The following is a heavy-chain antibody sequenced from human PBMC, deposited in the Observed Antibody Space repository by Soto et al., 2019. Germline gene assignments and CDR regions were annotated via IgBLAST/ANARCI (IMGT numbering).Heavy chain of an antibody. V-gene: IGHV3-23*01. D-gene: IGHD6-19*01. J-gene: IGHJ4*02. CDR1: GFIFSNYA. CDR3: AVGAVAGTQKLFNY. Sequence: EVQLLESGGDLVQPGGSLRLSCAASGFIFSNYAMSWVRQAPGKGLEWVSAISGSGGSTYYADSVKGRFTISRDNSKNTLYLQKNSLRGEDTAVYYCAVGAVAGTQKLFNYWGQGTLVTVSS. CDR2: ISGSGGST.